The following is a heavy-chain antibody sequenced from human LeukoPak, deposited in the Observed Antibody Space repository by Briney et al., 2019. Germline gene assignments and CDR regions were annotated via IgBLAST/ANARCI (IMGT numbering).Heavy chain of an antibody. CDR1: GFTFSSYA. V-gene: IGHV3-23*01. CDR3: AKDWGGIAAAGTYDY. CDR2: ISGSGGST. J-gene: IGHJ4*02. D-gene: IGHD6-13*01. Sequence: GGSLRLSCAASGFTFSSYAMSWVRQAPGKGLEWVSAISGSGGSTYYADSVKGRFTISRDNSKNTLYLQMDSLRAEDTAVYYCAKDWGGIAAAGTYDYWGQGTLFTVSS.